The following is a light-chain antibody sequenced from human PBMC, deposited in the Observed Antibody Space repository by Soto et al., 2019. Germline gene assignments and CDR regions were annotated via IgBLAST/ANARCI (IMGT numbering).Light chain of an antibody. V-gene: IGKV3-15*01. CDR2: GAS. Sequence: EVVLTQSPATLSVSPGESATLSCRASQTVSRSLAWYQQKPGQAPRLLIYGASTRAAGVPGRFSGSGSGTDFTITISSLQSEDFAVYYCQQYIDWPPYTFGQGT. J-gene: IGKJ2*01. CDR1: QTVSRS. CDR3: QQYIDWPPYT.